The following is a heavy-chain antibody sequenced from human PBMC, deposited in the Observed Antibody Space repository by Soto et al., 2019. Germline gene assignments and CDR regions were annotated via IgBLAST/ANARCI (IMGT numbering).Heavy chain of an antibody. V-gene: IGHV3-21*01. Sequence: GGSLRLSCAASGFTFSSYSMNWVRQAPGKGLEWVSSISCSSSYIYYGDSVKGRFTISRDNAKNSLYLQMNSLRAEDTAVYYCALSPAGYYMDVWGKGTTVTVSS. CDR1: GFTFSSYS. CDR2: ISCSSSYI. CDR3: ALSPAGYYMDV. J-gene: IGHJ6*03. D-gene: IGHD6-13*01.